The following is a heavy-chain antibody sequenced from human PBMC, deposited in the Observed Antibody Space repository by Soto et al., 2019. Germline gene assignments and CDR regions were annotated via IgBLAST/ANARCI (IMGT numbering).Heavy chain of an antibody. CDR3: ARIHFDWLFNY. V-gene: IGHV4-39*01. D-gene: IGHD3-9*01. Sequence: PSETLSLTCTVSGGSSSSSSYYWGWIRQPPGKGLEWIGSIYYSGSTYYNPSLKSRVTVSVDTSKNQFSLKLSSVTAADTAVYYCARIHFDWLFNYWGQGTLVTVSS. J-gene: IGHJ4*02. CDR1: GGSSSSSSYY. CDR2: IYYSGST.